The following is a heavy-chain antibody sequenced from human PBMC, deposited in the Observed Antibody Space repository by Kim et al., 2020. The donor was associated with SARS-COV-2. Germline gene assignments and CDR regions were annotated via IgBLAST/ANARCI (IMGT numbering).Heavy chain of an antibody. V-gene: IGHV4-59*01. CDR1: GGSISSYY. CDR2: IYYSGST. J-gene: IGHJ6*02. Sequence: SETLSLTCTVSGGSISSYYWSCIRQPPGKGLEWIGYIYYSGSTNYNPSLKSRVTISVDTSKNQFSLKLSSVTAADTAVYYCARLGVAKIRGASLGVGDGMDVWGQGTTVTVSS. D-gene: IGHD5-12*01. CDR3: ARLGVAKIRGASLGVGDGMDV.